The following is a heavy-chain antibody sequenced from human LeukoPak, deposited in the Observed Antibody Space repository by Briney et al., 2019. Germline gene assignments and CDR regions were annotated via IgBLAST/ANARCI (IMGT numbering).Heavy chain of an antibody. CDR3: ARLWNYGSGSPFDY. J-gene: IGHJ4*02. V-gene: IGHV4-59*08. Sequence: SETLSLTCTVSGGSISSYYWSWIRQPPGKGLEWIGYIYYSGSTNYNPSLKSRVTISVDTSKNQFSLKLSSVTAADTAVYYCARLWNYGSGSPFDYWGQGTLVTVSP. CDR2: IYYSGST. D-gene: IGHD3-10*01. CDR1: GGSISSYY.